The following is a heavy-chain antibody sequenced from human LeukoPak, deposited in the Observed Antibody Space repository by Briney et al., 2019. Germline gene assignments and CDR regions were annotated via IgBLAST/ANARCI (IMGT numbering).Heavy chain of an antibody. D-gene: IGHD4-17*01. V-gene: IGHV3-23*01. CDR3: AKDSYGDYIFDY. Sequence: DSVKGRFTISRDNSKNTLYLQMNSLRAEDTAVYYCAKDSYGDYIFDYWGQGTLVTVSS. J-gene: IGHJ4*02.